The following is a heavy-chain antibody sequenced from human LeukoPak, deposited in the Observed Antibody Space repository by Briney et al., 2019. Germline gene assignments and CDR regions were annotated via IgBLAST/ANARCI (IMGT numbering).Heavy chain of an antibody. CDR2: IYTSGST. V-gene: IGHV4-4*07. CDR1: GGSISSYY. J-gene: IGHJ5*02. D-gene: IGHD1-1*01. Sequence: SETLSLTCTVSGGSISSYYWSWIRQPAGKGLEWIGRIYTSGSTNYNPSLKSRVTISVDTSKNQFSLKLSSVTAADTAVYYCARHGIPKGLAGFDPWGQGTLVTVSS. CDR3: ARHGIPKGLAGFDP.